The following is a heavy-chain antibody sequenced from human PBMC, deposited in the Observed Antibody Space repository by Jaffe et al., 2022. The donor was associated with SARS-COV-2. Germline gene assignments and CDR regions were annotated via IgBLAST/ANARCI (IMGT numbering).Heavy chain of an antibody. J-gene: IGHJ4*02. Sequence: QVQLVESGGGVVQPGRSLRLSCAASGFTFSSYGMHWVRQAPGKGLEWVAVIWYDGSNKYYADSVKGRFTISRDNSKNTLYLQMNSLRAEDTAVYYCARDRSQWLVKGIDYWGQGTLVTVSS. V-gene: IGHV3-33*01. CDR3: ARDRSQWLVKGIDY. CDR2: IWYDGSNK. D-gene: IGHD6-19*01. CDR1: GFTFSSYG.